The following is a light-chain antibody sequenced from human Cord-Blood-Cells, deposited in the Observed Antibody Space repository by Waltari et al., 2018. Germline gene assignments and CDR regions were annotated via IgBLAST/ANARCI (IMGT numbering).Light chain of an antibody. V-gene: IGKV1-39*01. Sequence: DIQMTQSPSSLSASVGDRVTITCRASQSISSYLNWYQQKPGKAPKLLIYAASSLQSGVPSMFSGSGSGTDFTLTISSLQPEDVATYYCQQSYSTPYTCGQGTKLEIK. CDR3: QQSYSTPYT. J-gene: IGKJ2*01. CDR1: QSISSY. CDR2: AAS.